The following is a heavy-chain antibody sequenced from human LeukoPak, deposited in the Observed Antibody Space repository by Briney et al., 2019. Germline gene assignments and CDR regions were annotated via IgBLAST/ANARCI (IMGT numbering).Heavy chain of an antibody. Sequence: GASVKVSCKASGGTFSSYAMSWVRQAPGQGLEWMGGIIPIFGTANYAQKFQGRVTITTDESTSTAYMELSSLRSEDTAVYYCARVVTAGTFDYWGQGTLVTVSS. V-gene: IGHV1-69*05. CDR1: GGTFSSYA. CDR3: ARVVTAGTFDY. D-gene: IGHD2-21*02. CDR2: IIPIFGTA. J-gene: IGHJ4*02.